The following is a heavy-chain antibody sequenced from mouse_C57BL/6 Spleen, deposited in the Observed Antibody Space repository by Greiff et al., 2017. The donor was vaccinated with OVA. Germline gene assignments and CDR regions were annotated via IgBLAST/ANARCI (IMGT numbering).Heavy chain of an antibody. Sequence: VKLMESGPELVKPGASVKLSCKASGYTFTSYDINWVKQRPGQGLEWIGWIYPRDGSNKYNEKFKGKATLTVDTSSSTAYMGLHSLTSEDSAVYFCARYDYDAMDYWGQGTSVTVSS. J-gene: IGHJ4*01. CDR3: ARYDYDAMDY. CDR1: GYTFTSYD. V-gene: IGHV1-85*01. CDR2: IYPRDGSN.